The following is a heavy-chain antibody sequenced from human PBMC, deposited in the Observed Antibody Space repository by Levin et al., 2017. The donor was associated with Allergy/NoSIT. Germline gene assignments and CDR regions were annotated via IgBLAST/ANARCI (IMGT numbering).Heavy chain of an antibody. D-gene: IGHD3-22*01. CDR3: ARDLRDYYDSSGYYSVALMLDV. V-gene: IGHV1-69*13. J-gene: IGHJ6*02. CDR2: IIPIFGTA. Sequence: EASVKVSCKASGGTFSSYAISWVRQAPGQGLEWMGGIIPIFGTANYAQKFQGRVTITADESTSTAYMELSSLRSEDTAVYYCARDLRDYYDSSGYYSVALMLDVWGQGTTVTVSS. CDR1: GGTFSSYA.